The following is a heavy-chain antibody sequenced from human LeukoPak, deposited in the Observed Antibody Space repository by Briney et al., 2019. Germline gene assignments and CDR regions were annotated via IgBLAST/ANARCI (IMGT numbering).Heavy chain of an antibody. CDR1: GDSISNGGYF. Sequence: SQTLSLTCGVSGDSISNGGYFWSWIRQPPGKGLDWIGYIYNSGTTYYNPPLKSRVTISVDTSKNQFSLKLSSVTAADTAVYYCARIRPSRLYMDVWGKGTTVTVSS. CDR3: ARIRPSRLYMDV. V-gene: IGHV4-30-4*07. CDR2: IYNSGTT. J-gene: IGHJ6*03. D-gene: IGHD6-6*01.